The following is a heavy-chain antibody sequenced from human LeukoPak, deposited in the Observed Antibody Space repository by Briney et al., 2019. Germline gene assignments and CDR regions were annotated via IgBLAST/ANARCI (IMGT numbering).Heavy chain of an antibody. CDR1: GYTFTGYY. D-gene: IGHD1-26*01. J-gene: IGHJ4*02. Sequence: SVKVSCKASGYTFTGYYMHWVRQAPGQGLEWMGWINPNSGGTNYAQKFQGRVTMTRDTSISTAYMELSRLRSDDTAVYYCARSIVGAVTGDYWGQGTLVTVSS. V-gene: IGHV1-2*02. CDR2: INPNSGGT. CDR3: ARSIVGAVTGDY.